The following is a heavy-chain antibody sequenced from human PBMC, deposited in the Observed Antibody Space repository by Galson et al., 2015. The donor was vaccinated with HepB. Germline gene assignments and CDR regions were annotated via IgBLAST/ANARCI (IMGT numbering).Heavy chain of an antibody. V-gene: IGHV3-49*04. Sequence: SLRLSCAASGFTFDDYAMSWVRQAPGKGLEWVGFIRSPVYGGTTEYAASVRGRFDISRDDSRSIAYLQMNSLKTEDTTVYYCTRPSPDRIAAAAFFGYWGQGTLVTVSS. J-gene: IGHJ4*02. CDR1: GFTFDDYA. D-gene: IGHD6-13*01. CDR2: IRSPVYGGTT. CDR3: TRPSPDRIAAAAFFGY.